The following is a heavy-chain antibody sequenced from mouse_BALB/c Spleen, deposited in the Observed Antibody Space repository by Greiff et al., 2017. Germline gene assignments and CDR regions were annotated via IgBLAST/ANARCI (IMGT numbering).Heavy chain of an antibody. J-gene: IGHJ4*01. CDR2: IDPANGNT. V-gene: IGHV14-3*02. CDR3: ASDYYYGSSYSYAMDY. D-gene: IGHD1-1*01. Sequence: VQLQQSGAELVKPGASVKLSCTASGFNIKDTYMHWVKQRPEQGLEWIGRIDPANGNTKYDPKFQGKATITADTSSNTAYLQLSSLTSEDTAVYYCASDYYYGSSYSYAMDYWGQGTSVTVSS. CDR1: GFNIKDTY.